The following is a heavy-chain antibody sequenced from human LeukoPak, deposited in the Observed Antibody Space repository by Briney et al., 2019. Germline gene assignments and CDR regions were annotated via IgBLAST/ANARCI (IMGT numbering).Heavy chain of an antibody. J-gene: IGHJ4*02. D-gene: IGHD3-22*01. Sequence: GGSLRLSCAASGFSFTRYWMTWVRQAPGTGLELVANIKEDGSEKYYVDSVKGRFTISRDNAKNSLYLQMNSLRAEDTAVYYCARVPADSSSWFGYYYDSSGYSRIDYWGQGTLVTVSS. CDR2: IKEDGSEK. CDR3: ARVPADSSSWFGYYYDSSGYSRIDY. CDR1: GFSFTRYW. V-gene: IGHV3-7*01.